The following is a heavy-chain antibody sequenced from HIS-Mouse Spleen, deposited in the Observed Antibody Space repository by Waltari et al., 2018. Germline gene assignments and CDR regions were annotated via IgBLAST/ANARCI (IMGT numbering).Heavy chain of an antibody. CDR1: GGSISSRSYY. CDR2: IYYGGST. Sequence: QLQLQESGPGLVKPSATLSLPCTVSGGSISSRSYYWGWIRQPPGKGLEWIGSIYYGGSTYYNPSLKSRVTISVDTSKNQFSLKLSSVTAADTAVYYCARLTAAGTYWGQGTLVTVSS. V-gene: IGHV4-39*07. CDR3: ARLTAAGTY. D-gene: IGHD6-13*01. J-gene: IGHJ4*02.